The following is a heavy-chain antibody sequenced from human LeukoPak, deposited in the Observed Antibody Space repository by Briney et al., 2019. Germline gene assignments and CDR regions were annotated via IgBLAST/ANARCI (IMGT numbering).Heavy chain of an antibody. V-gene: IGHV3-53*01. J-gene: IGHJ4*02. CDR3: AKDLYGDYDFDC. CDR1: GFTFSSNY. D-gene: IGHD4-17*01. Sequence: GGSLRLSCAASGFTFSSNYMSWVRQAPGKGLEWVSLIYSGGSTYYADSVKGRFTISRDNSKNTLYLQLNSLRAEDTAVYYCAKDLYGDYDFDCWGQGTLVTVS. CDR2: IYSGGST.